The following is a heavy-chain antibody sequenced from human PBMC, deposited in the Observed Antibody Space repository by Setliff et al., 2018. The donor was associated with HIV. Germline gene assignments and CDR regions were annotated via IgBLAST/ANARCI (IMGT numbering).Heavy chain of an antibody. Sequence: PSETLSLTCSVSDYSVSSGYSWGWIRQPPGKGLEWIANIYLSGSTNYNPSLKGRVTISLDTSKNQFYLKLNSVTAADTAIYYCTRGGPTVAYGVDVWGQGTTVTVSS. CDR3: TRGGPTVAYGVDV. CDR1: DYSVSSGYS. D-gene: IGHD4-17*01. CDR2: IYLSGST. J-gene: IGHJ6*02. V-gene: IGHV4-38-2*02.